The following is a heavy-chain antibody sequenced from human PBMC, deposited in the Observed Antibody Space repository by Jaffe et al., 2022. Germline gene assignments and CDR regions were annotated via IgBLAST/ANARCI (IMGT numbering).Heavy chain of an antibody. Sequence: EVQLVESGGGLVQPGGSLRLSCAASGFTFSSYSMNWVRQAPGKGLEWVSYISSSSSTIYYADSVKGRFTISRDNAKNSLYLQMNSLRAEDTAVYYCARDVQSTYCSGGSCYPGYFDYWGQGTLVTVSS. CDR2: ISSSSSTI. V-gene: IGHV3-48*01. D-gene: IGHD2-15*01. J-gene: IGHJ4*02. CDR3: ARDVQSTYCSGGSCYPGYFDY. CDR1: GFTFSSYS.